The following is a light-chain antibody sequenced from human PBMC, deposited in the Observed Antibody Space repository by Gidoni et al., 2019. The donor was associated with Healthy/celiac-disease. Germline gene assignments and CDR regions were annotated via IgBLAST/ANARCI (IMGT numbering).Light chain of an antibody. CDR2: DVS. CDR3: SSYTSSSTVV. V-gene: IGLV2-14*01. J-gene: IGLJ2*01. Sequence: QSALTQPASVSGSPGQSITISCTGTSSDVGDYNYVSWYQQHPGKAPKLMIFDVSNRPSGVSTRFSGSKSGNTASLIISGLQAEDEADYYCSSYTSSSTVVFGGGTKLTVL. CDR1: SSDVGDYNY.